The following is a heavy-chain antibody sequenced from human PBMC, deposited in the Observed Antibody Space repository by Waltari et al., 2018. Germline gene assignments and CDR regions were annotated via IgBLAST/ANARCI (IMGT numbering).Heavy chain of an antibody. Sequence: EVQLVESGGGLVKPGGSLRLSCAASGFTFSSYSLNWVRQAPGKGLECVSSISSSSSYIYYADSVKGRFTISRDNAKNSLYLQMNSLRAEDTAVYYCARDPAGGNWYFDLWGRGTLVTVSS. CDR2: ISSSSSYI. D-gene: IGHD2-2*01. V-gene: IGHV3-21*01. CDR1: GFTFSSYS. J-gene: IGHJ2*01. CDR3: ARDPAGGNWYFDL.